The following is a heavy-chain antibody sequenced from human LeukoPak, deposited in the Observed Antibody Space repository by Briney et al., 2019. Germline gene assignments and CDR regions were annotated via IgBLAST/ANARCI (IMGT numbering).Heavy chain of an antibody. J-gene: IGHJ6*02. CDR3: MRGAYP. CDR2: INPDGGST. CDR1: GYSFTSYH. Sequence: ASVKVSCKASGYSFTSYHTHWVRQAPGRGLEWMGIINPDGGSTSNAQRFQGRVIMTRDTSTSTVYMELSNLRSEDTAVYYCMRGAYPWGQGTTVTVSS. D-gene: IGHD2-2*02. V-gene: IGHV1-46*01.